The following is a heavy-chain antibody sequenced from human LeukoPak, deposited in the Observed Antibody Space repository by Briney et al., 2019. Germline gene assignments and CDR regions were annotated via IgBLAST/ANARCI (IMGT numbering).Heavy chain of an antibody. D-gene: IGHD3-10*01. Sequence: PGGSLRLSCAASGFTFNNSAMGWVRQAPGKGLEWVAVISITGANTYYADSVGGRSTISRNTSKNTLFLQITCLTAAHPSVYYCAEPALTRFRDGMDVWGQGTTVTVSS. CDR2: ISITGANT. V-gene: IGHV3-23*01. J-gene: IGHJ6*02. CDR3: AEPALTRFRDGMDV. CDR1: GFTFNNSA.